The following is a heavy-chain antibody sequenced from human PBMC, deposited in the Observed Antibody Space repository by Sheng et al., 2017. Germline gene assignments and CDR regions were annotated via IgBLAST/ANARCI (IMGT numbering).Heavy chain of an antibody. V-gene: IGHV3-30*04. CDR3: TRERPTGHYYSDS. J-gene: IGHJ4*02. Sequence: QVQLVESGGGVVQPGRSLRLSCAASGFTFSNYAMHWVRQAPGKGLEWVALISYDGSYQYYADFVQGRFIISRDSSESTLYLQMNSLRPEDTAVYYCTRERPTGHYYSDSWGQGTLVAVSS. CDR2: ISYDGSYQ. CDR1: GFTFSNYA. D-gene: IGHD3-9*01.